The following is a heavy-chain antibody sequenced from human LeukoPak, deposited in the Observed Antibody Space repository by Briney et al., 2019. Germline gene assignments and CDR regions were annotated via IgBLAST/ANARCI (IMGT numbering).Heavy chain of an antibody. CDR3: ARAHHYFGSGHDC. CDR1: GYTFTGYY. Sequence: GASVKVSCKTSGYTFTGYYMHWLRQAPGQGLEWMGRINHDSGVTNYAQKFQGRVTLTRDTSISTAYMELSSLRSDDTAVYYCARAHHYFGSGHDCWGQGTLVTVSS. CDR2: INHDSGVT. V-gene: IGHV1-2*02. J-gene: IGHJ4*02. D-gene: IGHD3-10*01.